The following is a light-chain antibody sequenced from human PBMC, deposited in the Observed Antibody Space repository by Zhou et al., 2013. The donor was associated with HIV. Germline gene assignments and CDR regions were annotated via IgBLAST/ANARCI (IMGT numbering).Light chain of an antibody. CDR1: QTISNW. J-gene: IGKJ2*01. V-gene: IGKV1-5*03. CDR2: KAS. CDR3: QQYDSSPYT. Sequence: DIQMTQSPSTLSASVGDRVTITCRASQTISNWLAWYQQKPGRAPKLLIYKASTLESGVPSRFSGSGSGTEFTLVISSLQPEDIATYYCQQYDSSPYTFGRGTKLEIK.